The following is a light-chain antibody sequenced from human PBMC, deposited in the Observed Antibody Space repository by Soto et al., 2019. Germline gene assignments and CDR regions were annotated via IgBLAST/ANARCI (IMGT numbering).Light chain of an antibody. J-gene: IGKJ5*01. V-gene: IGKV1D-12*01. Sequence: DIQMTQSPSAVSAFVGDRVTITCRASHGISSLAWYQHKLGRAHKLLIFGACSLQSGVPSRISGSESGTDFTLTITSPQPEDFATYYCQQSKRCPITLGQWTRVEIK. CDR3: QQSKRCPIT. CDR1: HGISS. CDR2: GAC.